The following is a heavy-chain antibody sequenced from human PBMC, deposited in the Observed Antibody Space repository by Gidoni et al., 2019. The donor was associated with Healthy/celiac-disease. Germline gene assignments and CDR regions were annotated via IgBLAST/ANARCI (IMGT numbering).Heavy chain of an antibody. V-gene: IGHV1-2*06. CDR1: GYTVTGYY. CDR3: ARVGSAKNIVVVPAAQDY. Sequence: QVQLVQSGAEVKKPGASVKVSCKASGYTVTGYYMHWVRQAPGQGLEWMGRINPNSGGTNYAQKFQGRVTMTRDTSISTAYMELSRLRSDDTAVYYCARVGSAKNIVVVPAAQDYWGQGTLVTVSS. J-gene: IGHJ4*02. D-gene: IGHD2-2*01. CDR2: INPNSGGT.